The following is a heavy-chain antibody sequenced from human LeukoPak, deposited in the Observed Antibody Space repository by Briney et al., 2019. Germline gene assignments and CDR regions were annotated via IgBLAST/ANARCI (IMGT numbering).Heavy chain of an antibody. Sequence: SKTLSLTCSVSGGSISSLYWSWIRQPPGKGLEWIGYIYYTGSTNYNPSLKSRVTMFVDMSKNQFSLRLSSVTAADTAVYYCARHRAYSSSSPFDYWGQGTLVTVSS. J-gene: IGHJ4*02. CDR2: IYYTGST. CDR1: GGSISSLY. D-gene: IGHD6-6*01. V-gene: IGHV4-59*08. CDR3: ARHRAYSSSSPFDY.